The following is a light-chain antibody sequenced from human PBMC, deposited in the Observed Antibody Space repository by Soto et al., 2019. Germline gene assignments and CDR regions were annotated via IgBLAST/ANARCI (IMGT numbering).Light chain of an antibody. CDR3: QQYYKWPPET. CDR1: QSVSSN. J-gene: IGKJ2*01. V-gene: IGKV3-15*01. CDR2: GAS. Sequence: EIVMTQSPATLSVSPGERATLSCRASQSVSSNLAWYQQKPGQAPRLLIYGASTRATGIPARFSGSGSGTEFTLTISNLQSEDFAVYYCQQYYKWPPETFGQGTKVDIK.